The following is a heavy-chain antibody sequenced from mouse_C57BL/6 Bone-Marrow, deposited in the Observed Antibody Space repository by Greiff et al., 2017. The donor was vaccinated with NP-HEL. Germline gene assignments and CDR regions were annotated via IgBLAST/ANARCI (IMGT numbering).Heavy chain of an antibody. V-gene: IGHV7-3*01. J-gene: IGHJ1*03. CDR2: IRNKANGYTT. CDR3: ARWGLWLWYFDV. CDR1: GFTFTDYY. D-gene: IGHD2-2*01. Sequence: EVNVVESGGGLVQPGGSLSLSCAASGFTFTDYYMSWVRQPPGKALEWLGFIRNKANGYTTEYSASVKGRFTISRDNSQSILYLQMNALRAEDSATYYCARWGLWLWYFDVWGTGTTVTVSS.